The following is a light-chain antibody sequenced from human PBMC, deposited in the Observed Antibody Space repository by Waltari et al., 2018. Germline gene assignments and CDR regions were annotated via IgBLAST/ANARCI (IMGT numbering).Light chain of an antibody. J-gene: IGLJ1*01. CDR3: GSYTTRATHV. Sequence: QSALTQPASVSGSPGQSITISRTGTSRHVRGYNFVSWYQQHPGPTPKLIIFDVNRRPSGVSHRFSGSKSGNTASLTISGLQAEDEADYYCGSYTTRATHVFGIGTKVTVL. CDR1: SRHVRGYNF. V-gene: IGLV2-14*03. CDR2: DVN.